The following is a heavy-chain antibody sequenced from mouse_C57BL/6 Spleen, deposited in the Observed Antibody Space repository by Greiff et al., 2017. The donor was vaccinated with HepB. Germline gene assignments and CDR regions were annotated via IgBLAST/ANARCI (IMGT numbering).Heavy chain of an antibody. CDR1: GYTFTSYW. Sequence: QVQLQQPGAELVRPGPSVKLSCKASGYTFTSYWMHWVKQRPGQGLEWIGVIDPSDSYTNYNQKFKGKATLTVDTSSSTAYMQLSSLTSEDSAVYYCARFGRWYFDVWGTGTTVTVSS. CDR3: ARFGRWYFDV. CDR2: IDPSDSYT. J-gene: IGHJ1*03. V-gene: IGHV1-59*01.